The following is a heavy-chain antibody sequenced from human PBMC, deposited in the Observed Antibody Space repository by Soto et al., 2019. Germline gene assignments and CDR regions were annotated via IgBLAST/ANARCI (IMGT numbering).Heavy chain of an antibody. D-gene: IGHD3-9*01. Sequence: GASVKVSCKASGYTFTHFYITWVRQAPGQGLEWMGAISPHNFNTNYAQKFRGRVTLTTEKSTNTAYTDLRSVTSDDTAVYDCARDEGGYDILTGYYKAHHFDYWGQGVPVTVSS. CDR1: GYTFTHFY. CDR2: ISPHNFNT. CDR3: ARDEGGYDILTGYYKAHHFDY. J-gene: IGHJ4*02. V-gene: IGHV1-18*01.